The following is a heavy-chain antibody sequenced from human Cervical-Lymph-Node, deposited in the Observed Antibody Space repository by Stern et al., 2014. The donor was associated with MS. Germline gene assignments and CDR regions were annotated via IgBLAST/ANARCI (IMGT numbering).Heavy chain of an antibody. CDR1: GGSFINNV. J-gene: IGHJ4*02. V-gene: IGHV1-69*01. D-gene: IGHD3-10*01. Sequence: MQLEESGAEVKKPGSSVKVSCQASGGSFINNVISWVRQAPGQGLEWMGGTIPIFGTALYAQKFRGRVTITADESTRTAYMELSSLRSDDTAVYFCARAASTTSSYNFWGPGTLVTVSS. CDR2: TIPIFGTA. CDR3: ARAASTTSSYNF.